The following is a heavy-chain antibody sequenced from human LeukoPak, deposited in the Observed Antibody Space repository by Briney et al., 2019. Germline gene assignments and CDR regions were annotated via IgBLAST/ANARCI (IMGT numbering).Heavy chain of an antibody. CDR2: IYYSGNT. CDR3: ARRNRWELLDF. D-gene: IGHD1-26*01. J-gene: IGHJ4*02. Sequence: SETLSLTCTVSGGSISSYFWGWIRQPPGKGLEWIGSIYYSGNTYYNPSLKSRVTISLDTSKNQFSLKLGSVTAADTAVHYCARRNRWELLDFWGQGTLVTVSS. CDR1: GGSISSYF. V-gene: IGHV4-39*01.